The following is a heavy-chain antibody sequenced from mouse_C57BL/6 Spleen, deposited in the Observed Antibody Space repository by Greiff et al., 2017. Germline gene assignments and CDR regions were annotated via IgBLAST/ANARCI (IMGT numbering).Heavy chain of an antibody. D-gene: IGHD2-4*01. V-gene: IGHV1-72*01. CDR2: IDPRSGGT. CDR3: ARFNYDGPCYFDY. Sequence: QVQLQQPGAELVKPGASVKLSCKASGYTFTSYWMPWVKQRPGRGLEWIGRIDPRSGGTKYNEKFTSKATLTVDKPSSTAYMQLSSLTSEDSACEDCARFNYDGPCYFDYWGQGTTLTVSS. CDR1: GYTFTSYW. J-gene: IGHJ2*01.